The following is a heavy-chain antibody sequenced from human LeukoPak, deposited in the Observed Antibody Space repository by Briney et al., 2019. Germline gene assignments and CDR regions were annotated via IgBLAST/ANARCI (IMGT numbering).Heavy chain of an antibody. Sequence: GGSLRLSCVASGFTVSSNYMSWVRQAPGKGLVWVSMFYSGGTTFYADSVKGRFTIARDSSKNTLYLQMNSLSAEDTAVYYCAKVRAVAGMGIYYYYYMDVWGKGTTVTVSS. J-gene: IGHJ6*03. D-gene: IGHD6-19*01. CDR2: FYSGGTT. V-gene: IGHV3-66*01. CDR1: GFTVSSNY. CDR3: AKVRAVAGMGIYYYYYMDV.